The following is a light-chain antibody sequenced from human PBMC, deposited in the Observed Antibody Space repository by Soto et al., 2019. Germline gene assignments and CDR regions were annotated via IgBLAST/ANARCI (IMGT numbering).Light chain of an antibody. V-gene: IGKV3-15*01. CDR3: QQYNNWPPRT. J-gene: IGKJ1*01. Sequence: EIVMTQSPVTLSVSPGERATLSCRASQSVSSNLVWYQQKPGQAPRLLIYGASTRATGVPARFSGSGSGTEFTLTISSLQPEDFAVYYCQQYNNWPPRTFGQGTKVEIK. CDR2: GAS. CDR1: QSVSSN.